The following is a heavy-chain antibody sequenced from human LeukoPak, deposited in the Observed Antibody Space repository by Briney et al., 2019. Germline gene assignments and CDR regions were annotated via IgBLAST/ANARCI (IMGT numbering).Heavy chain of an antibody. CDR2: INPNSGGT. J-gene: IGHJ6*03. CDR3: AGDSSGWYMGYYYYYMDV. Sequence: ASVKVSCKASGYTFTSYYMHWVRQAPGQGLEWMGWINPNSGGTNYAQKFQGRVTMTRDTSISTAYMELSRLRSDDTAVYYCAGDSSGWYMGYYYYYMDVWGKGTTVTVSS. CDR1: GYTFTSYY. V-gene: IGHV1-2*02. D-gene: IGHD6-19*01.